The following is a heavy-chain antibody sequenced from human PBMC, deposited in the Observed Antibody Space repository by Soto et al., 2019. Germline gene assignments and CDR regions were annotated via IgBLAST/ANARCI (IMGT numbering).Heavy chain of an antibody. D-gene: IGHD4-17*01. CDR3: ARDKTYGDYKLHAFDI. V-gene: IGHV1-69*13. CDR2: IIPIFGTA. Sequence: SVKVSCKASGGTFSSYAISWVRQAPGQGLEWMGGIIPIFGTANYAQKFQGRVTITADESTSTAYMELSSLRSEDTAVYYCARDKTYGDYKLHAFDIWGQGTMVTVSS. CDR1: GGTFSSYA. J-gene: IGHJ3*02.